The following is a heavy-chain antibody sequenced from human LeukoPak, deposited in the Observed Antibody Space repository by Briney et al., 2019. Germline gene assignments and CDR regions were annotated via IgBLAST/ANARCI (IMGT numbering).Heavy chain of an antibody. CDR3: ARPYYYDSRIDP. CDR1: GGSISSGDYY. J-gene: IGHJ5*02. Sequence: SETLSLTCTVSGGSISSGDYYWGWIRQPPGKGLEWIAYMYYSGITYYNPSLKSRVTMSADTSKNQFSLKLSSVTAADTAVYYCARPYYYDSRIDPWGQGTLVTVSS. D-gene: IGHD3-22*01. V-gene: IGHV4-30-4*01. CDR2: MYYSGIT.